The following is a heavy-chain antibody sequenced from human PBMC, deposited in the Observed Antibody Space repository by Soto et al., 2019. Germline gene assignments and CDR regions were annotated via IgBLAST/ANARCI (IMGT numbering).Heavy chain of an antibody. D-gene: IGHD5-12*01. V-gene: IGHV4-34*01. CDR3: ARARDGYRMPYYFDY. CDR1: GESLSGYF. Sequence: SETLSLTCGVNGESLSGYFWTWISQPPGKGPEWIGYTYYSGSTYYNPSLKSRVTISVDTSKNQFSLKLSSVTAADTAVYYCARARDGYRMPYYFDYWGQGTLVTVSS. J-gene: IGHJ4*02. CDR2: TYYSGST.